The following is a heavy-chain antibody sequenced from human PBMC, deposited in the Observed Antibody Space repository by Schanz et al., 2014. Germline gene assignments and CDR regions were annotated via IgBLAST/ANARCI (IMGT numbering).Heavy chain of an antibody. V-gene: IGHV3-23*01. D-gene: IGHD5-12*01. CDR1: GFTFSSYA. CDR3: ASPSGYSDYGAYFDF. Sequence: EVQLLESGGGLVQPGGSLRLSCAASGFTFSSYAMSWVRQAPGKGLEWVSALSGSGGSTYYADSVKGRFTISRDNSKNTLYLQMISLRAEDTAVYYCASPSGYSDYGAYFDFWGQGTLVTVSS. CDR2: LSGSGGST. J-gene: IGHJ4*02.